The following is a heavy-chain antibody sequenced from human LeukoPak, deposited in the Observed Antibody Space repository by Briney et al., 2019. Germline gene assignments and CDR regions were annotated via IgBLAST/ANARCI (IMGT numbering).Heavy chain of an antibody. CDR1: GFTFSSYA. Sequence: GGSLRLSCAASGFTFSSYAMSWVRQAPGKGLEWVSAISGSGGSTYYADSVKGRFTISRDNSKNTLYLQMNSLRAEDTAVYYCARDPERAVAGTYYYYYMDVWGKGTTVTVS. D-gene: IGHD6-19*01. CDR3: ARDPERAVAGTYYYYYMDV. CDR2: ISGSGGST. V-gene: IGHV3-23*01. J-gene: IGHJ6*03.